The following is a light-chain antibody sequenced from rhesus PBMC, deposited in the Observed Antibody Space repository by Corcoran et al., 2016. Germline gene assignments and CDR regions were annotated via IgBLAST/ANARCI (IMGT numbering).Light chain of an antibody. J-gene: IGLJ6*01. Sequence: QAALTQPRSVSGSPGQSVTISCTGTSSDIGGYNYVSWYQQHPGTAPKLMISEVSKRPSGVSDRFSGSKSGNTASLTISGLQAEDEADYYCSSYAGSDTFVFGGGTKLTVL. CDR1: SSDIGGYNY. CDR3: SSYAGSDTFV. V-gene: IGLV2-32*02. CDR2: EVS.